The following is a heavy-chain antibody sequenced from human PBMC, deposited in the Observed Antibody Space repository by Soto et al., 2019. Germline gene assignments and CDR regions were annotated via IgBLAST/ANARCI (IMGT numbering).Heavy chain of an antibody. CDR1: GFTFSLYG. CDR3: ARGLRGISFYGMDV. CDR2: IWYDGSNK. V-gene: IGHV3-33*01. Sequence: QVQLVESGGRVVQPGRSLRLSCAASGFTFSLYGMHWVRQAPGKGLEWVAVIWYDGSNKFYADSVKGRFTISRDNSKNTLYLQMNSLRDEDTAVYYCARGLRGISFYGMDVWGQGTTVIVSS. D-gene: IGHD3-16*01. J-gene: IGHJ6*02.